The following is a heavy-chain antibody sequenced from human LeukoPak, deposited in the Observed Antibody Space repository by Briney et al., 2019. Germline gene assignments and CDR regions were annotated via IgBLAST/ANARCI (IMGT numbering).Heavy chain of an antibody. Sequence: GGSLRLSCAASGFTFSSYWMSWVRQAPGKGLEWVSSISSSSSYIYYADSVKGRFTISRDNAKNSLYLQMNSLRAEDTAVYYCARDLQGMTYWGQGTLVTVSS. V-gene: IGHV3-21*01. CDR3: ARDLQGMTY. CDR1: GFTFSSYW. J-gene: IGHJ4*02. CDR2: ISSSSSYI.